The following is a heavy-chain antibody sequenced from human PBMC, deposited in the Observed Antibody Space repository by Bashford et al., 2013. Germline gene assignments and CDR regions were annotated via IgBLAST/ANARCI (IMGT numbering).Heavy chain of an antibody. CDR2: IYTTGST. CDR1: GGSIRAYY. D-gene: IGHD2-15*01. V-gene: IGHV4-4*07. CDR3: VREVGCSGGGCSYGMDV. J-gene: IGHJ6*02. Sequence: SETLSLTCTVSGGSIRAYYWSWIRQPAGKGPEWIGRIYTTGSTNYNPSLKSRVTMSVDMSRNQISLKLTSVTAADTAVYYCVREVGCSGGGCSYGMDVWGQGTTVTVSS.